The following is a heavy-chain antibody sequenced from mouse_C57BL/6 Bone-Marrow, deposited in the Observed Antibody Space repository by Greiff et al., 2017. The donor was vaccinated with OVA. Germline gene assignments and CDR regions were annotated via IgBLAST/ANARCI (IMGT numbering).Heavy chain of an antibody. V-gene: IGHV1-81*01. CDR2: IYPRSGNT. CDR1: GYTFTSYG. D-gene: IGHD2-1*01. Sequence: QVQLQQSGAELARPGASVKLSCKASGYTFTSYGISWVKQRTGQGLEWIGEIYPRSGNTYYNEKFKGKATLTADKSSSTAYMELRSLTSEDSAVYFCARYGNYVYWYCDVWGTGTTVTVSS. CDR3: ARYGNYVYWYCDV. J-gene: IGHJ1*03.